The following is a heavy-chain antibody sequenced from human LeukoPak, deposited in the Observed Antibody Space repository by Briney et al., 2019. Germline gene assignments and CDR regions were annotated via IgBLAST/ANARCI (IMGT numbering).Heavy chain of an antibody. Sequence: PSETLSLTCTVSGGSISSYYWSWIRQPPGKGLEWIGYIYYSGSTNYNPSLKSRVTISVDTSKNQFSLKLSSATAADTAVYYCARDDDSSGYIGLFDYWGQGTLVTVPS. J-gene: IGHJ4*02. D-gene: IGHD3-22*01. CDR2: IYYSGST. V-gene: IGHV4-59*01. CDR3: ARDDDSSGYIGLFDY. CDR1: GGSISSYY.